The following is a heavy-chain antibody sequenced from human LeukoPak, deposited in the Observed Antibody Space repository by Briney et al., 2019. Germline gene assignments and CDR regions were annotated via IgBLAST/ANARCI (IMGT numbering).Heavy chain of an antibody. D-gene: IGHD3-9*01. V-gene: IGHV4-39*01. CDR2: IYYSGST. Sequence: NPSETLSLTXTVSGGSISSSSYYWGWIRQPPGKGLEWIGSIYYSGSTYYNPSLKSRVTISVDTSKNQFSLKLSSVTAADTAVYYCARTVLRYFDWLVYFDYWGQGTLVTVSS. CDR3: ARTVLRYFDWLVYFDY. CDR1: GGSISSSSYY. J-gene: IGHJ4*02.